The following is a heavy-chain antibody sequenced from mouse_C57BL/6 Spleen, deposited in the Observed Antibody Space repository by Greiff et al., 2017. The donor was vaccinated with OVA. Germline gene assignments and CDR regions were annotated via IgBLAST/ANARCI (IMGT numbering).Heavy chain of an antibody. CDR3: ARSPLHPEFAY. V-gene: IGHV1-80*01. Sequence: QVQLQQSGAELVKPGASVKISCKASGYAFSSYWMNWVKQRPGKGLEWIGQIYPGAGDTNYNGKFKGKATLTADKSSSTAYMQLSSLTSEDSAVYFGARSPLHPEFAYWGQGTLVTVSA. D-gene: IGHD1-1*01. J-gene: IGHJ3*01. CDR2: IYPGAGDT. CDR1: GYAFSSYW.